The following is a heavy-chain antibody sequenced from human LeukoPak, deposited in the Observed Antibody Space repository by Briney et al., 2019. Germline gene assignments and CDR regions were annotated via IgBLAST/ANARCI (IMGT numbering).Heavy chain of an antibody. D-gene: IGHD3-22*01. CDR3: ARDGPTMIVVVITFDY. V-gene: IGHV3-30-3*01. CDR1: GFTFSSHA. CDR2: ISYDGSNK. J-gene: IGHJ4*02. Sequence: GGSLRLSCAASGFTFSSHAMHWVRQAPGKGLEWVAVISYDGSNKYYADSVKGRFTISRDNSKNTLYLQMNSLRAEDTAVYYCARDGPTMIVVVITFDYWGQGTLVTVSS.